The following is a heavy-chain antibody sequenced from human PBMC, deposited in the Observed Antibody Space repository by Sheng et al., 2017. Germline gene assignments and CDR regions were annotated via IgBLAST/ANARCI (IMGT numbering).Heavy chain of an antibody. Sequence: EVQLVESGGALVQPGGTLRLSCAASGFTFSSYGMSWVRQAPGKGLEWVSAISTSGGSTYHADSVKGRFTISRDNSKNTLYLQMNSLRAEDTAVYYCAKAKYNIYFDYWGQGTLVTVSS. V-gene: IGHV3-23*04. CDR3: AKAKYNIYFDY. CDR2: ISTSGGST. J-gene: IGHJ4*02. CDR1: GFTFSSYG. D-gene: IGHD1-20*01.